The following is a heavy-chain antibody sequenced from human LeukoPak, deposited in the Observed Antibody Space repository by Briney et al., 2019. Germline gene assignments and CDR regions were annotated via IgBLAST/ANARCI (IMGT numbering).Heavy chain of an antibody. CDR1: GGSISRGGYY. D-gene: IGHD2-15*01. V-gene: IGHV4-31*03. CDR3: ARVRYCSGGSCLEGYGMDV. CDR2: IYYSGST. Sequence: SETLSLTCTVSGGSISRGGYYWSWIRQHPGKGLEWIGYIYYSGSTYYNPSLKSRVTISVDTSKNQFSLKLSSVTAADTAVYYCARVRYCSGGSCLEGYGMDVWGKGTTVTVSS. J-gene: IGHJ6*04.